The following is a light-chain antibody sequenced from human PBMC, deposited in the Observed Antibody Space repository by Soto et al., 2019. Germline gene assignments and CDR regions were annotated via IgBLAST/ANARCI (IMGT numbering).Light chain of an antibody. V-gene: IGLV2-14*03. J-gene: IGLJ1*01. CDR1: SSDVGSYNY. CDR2: DDT. Sequence: QSVLTQPASVSGSPGQSITISCTGTSSDVGSYNYVSWYQHHPGKVPKLMNYDDTNRPSGVSDRFSGSKSGNTASLTISGLQAEDEADYYCSSYTSSRTLVFGSGTKVTVL. CDR3: SSYTSSRTLV.